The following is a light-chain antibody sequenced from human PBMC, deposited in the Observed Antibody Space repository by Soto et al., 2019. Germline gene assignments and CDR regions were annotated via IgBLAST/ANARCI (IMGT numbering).Light chain of an antibody. J-gene: IGKJ4*01. CDR1: QGISSW. CDR3: QQYNSYPLT. Sequence: DIQMTQSPSSVSASVGDRVTMTCRASQGISSWLVWYQQKPGKAPKLLIYDASSLESGVPSRFSGSGSGTEFTLSISSLQPDDFATYYCQQYNSYPLTFGGGTKVDIK. CDR2: DAS. V-gene: IGKV1-5*01.